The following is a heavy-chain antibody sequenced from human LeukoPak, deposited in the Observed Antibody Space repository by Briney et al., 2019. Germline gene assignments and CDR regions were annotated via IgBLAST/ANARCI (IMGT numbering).Heavy chain of an antibody. CDR1: GLTVSSNY. CDR2: IYSGGST. D-gene: IGHD5-24*01. J-gene: IGHJ4*02. V-gene: IGHV3-66*02. CDR3: ARGSSGDLEMATIIPLDY. Sequence: GGSLRLSCAASGLTVSSNYMSWVRQAPGKGLEWVSVIYSGGSTYYTDSVKGRFTISRDNSKNTLYLQMNSLRAEDTAVYYCARGSSGDLEMATIIPLDYWGQGTLVTVSS.